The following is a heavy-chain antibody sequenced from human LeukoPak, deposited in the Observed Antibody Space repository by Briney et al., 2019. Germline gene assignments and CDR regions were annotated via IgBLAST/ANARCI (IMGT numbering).Heavy chain of an antibody. CDR3: ARQGYGGNSQGAADY. CDR1: GYTFTSYG. Sequence: ASVKVSCKASGYTFTSYGISWVRQAPGQGLEWMGWISAYNGNTNYAQILHGRLTMTTDTSTSTAYMELRSLRSDDTAVYYCARQGYGGNSQGAADYWGQGTLVTVSS. V-gene: IGHV1-18*01. CDR2: ISAYNGNT. J-gene: IGHJ4*02. D-gene: IGHD4-23*01.